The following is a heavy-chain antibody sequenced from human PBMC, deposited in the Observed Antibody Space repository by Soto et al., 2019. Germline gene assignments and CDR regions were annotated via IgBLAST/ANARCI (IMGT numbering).Heavy chain of an antibody. CDR1: GGSVSSGSYY. V-gene: IGHV4-61*01. Sequence: SETLSLTCTVSGGSVSSGSYYWSWIRQPPGKGLEWIGYIYYSGSTNYNPSLKSRVTISVDTSKNQFSLKLSSVTAADTAVYYCARHSYYYDSSGPHFDYWGEGTLVTVSS. D-gene: IGHD3-22*01. CDR2: IYYSGST. CDR3: ARHSYYYDSSGPHFDY. J-gene: IGHJ4*02.